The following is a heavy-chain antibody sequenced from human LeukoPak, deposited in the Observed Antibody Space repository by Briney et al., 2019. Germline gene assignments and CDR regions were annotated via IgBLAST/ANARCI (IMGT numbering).Heavy chain of an antibody. Sequence: GASVKVSCKASGYTFTGYYMHWVRQAPGQGLEWMGWINPNSGGTNYAQKFQGWVTMTRDTSISTAYMELSRLRSDDTAVYYCARDMYYYGSGSYSTQYYYYGMDVWGQGTTVTVSS. J-gene: IGHJ6*02. D-gene: IGHD3-10*01. CDR2: INPNSGGT. CDR3: ARDMYYYGSGSYSTQYYYYGMDV. V-gene: IGHV1-2*04. CDR1: GYTFTGYY.